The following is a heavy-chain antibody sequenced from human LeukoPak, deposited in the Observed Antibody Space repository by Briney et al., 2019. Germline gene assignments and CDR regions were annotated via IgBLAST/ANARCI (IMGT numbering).Heavy chain of an antibody. J-gene: IGHJ4*02. Sequence: ASVKVSCKASGGTFSSYAISWVRQAPGQGLEWMGGIIPIFGTANYAQKFQGRVTITADESTSTAYMELSSLRSEDTAVYYCARAGIVGANFDYWGQGTLVTVSS. CDR1: GGTFSSYA. CDR3: ARAGIVGANFDY. V-gene: IGHV1-69*13. CDR2: IIPIFGTA. D-gene: IGHD1-26*01.